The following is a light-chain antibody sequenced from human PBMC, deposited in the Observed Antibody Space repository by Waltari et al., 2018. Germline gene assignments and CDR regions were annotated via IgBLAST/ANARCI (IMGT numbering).Light chain of an antibody. J-gene: IGKJ1*01. Sequence: DIVMTQSPDSLAVSLGERATIKCTSSQNIFYKSINKDYLAWYQQKPGQPPKLLFYWASVRESGVPDRFSGSGSGTDFTLTISNLQPEDVAVYFCQQHFSTPPTFGQGTKVEIK. CDR1: QNIFYKSINKDY. V-gene: IGKV4-1*01. CDR2: WAS. CDR3: QQHFSTPPT.